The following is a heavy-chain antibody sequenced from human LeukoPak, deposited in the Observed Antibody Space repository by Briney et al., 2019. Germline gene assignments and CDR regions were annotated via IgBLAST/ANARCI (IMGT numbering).Heavy chain of an antibody. J-gene: IGHJ2*01. Sequence: SETLSLTCTVSGGSISSYYWSWIRQPPGKGLEWIGYIYYSGSTHYNPSLKSRVTTSVDTSKNQFSLKLSSVTAADTAVYYCARRDYDILTGYRHWYFDLWGRGTLVTVSS. CDR1: GGSISSYY. CDR2: IYYSGST. V-gene: IGHV4-59*08. D-gene: IGHD3-9*01. CDR3: ARRDYDILTGYRHWYFDL.